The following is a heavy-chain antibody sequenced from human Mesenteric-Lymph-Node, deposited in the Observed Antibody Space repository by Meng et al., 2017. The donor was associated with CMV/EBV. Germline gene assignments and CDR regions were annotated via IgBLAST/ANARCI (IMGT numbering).Heavy chain of an antibody. J-gene: IGHJ4*02. Sequence: GQPTEWGAGLFKPSDTLALTCAVYGGAFSGYYWSWIRQTPGKGLEWIGEINHSGSTNYNPSLKSRVTISVDTSKNQFSLKLSSVTAADTAVYYCARHQRWLKSEGGFNYWGQGTLVTVAS. CDR3: ARHQRWLKSEGGFNY. V-gene: IGHV4-34*01. CDR1: GGAFSGYY. D-gene: IGHD4-23*01. CDR2: INHSGST.